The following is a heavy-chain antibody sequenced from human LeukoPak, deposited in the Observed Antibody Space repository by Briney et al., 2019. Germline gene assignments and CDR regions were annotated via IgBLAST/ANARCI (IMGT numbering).Heavy chain of an antibody. Sequence: ASVKVSCKLSEYTLAELSIHWVRQAPGKGLEWMGGSDPEDGETIYAQNFQGRVTMTEDTSTDTAYMELSSLRSEDTAVYYCARLCSGGSCYDDFDMDVWGQGTTVTVSS. J-gene: IGHJ6*02. D-gene: IGHD2-15*01. CDR1: EYTLAELS. CDR3: ARLCSGGSCYDDFDMDV. V-gene: IGHV1-24*01. CDR2: SDPEDGET.